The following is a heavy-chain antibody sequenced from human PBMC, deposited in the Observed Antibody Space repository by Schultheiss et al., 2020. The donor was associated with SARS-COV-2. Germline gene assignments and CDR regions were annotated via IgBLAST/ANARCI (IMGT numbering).Heavy chain of an antibody. V-gene: IGHV3-7*01. D-gene: IGHD3-16*01. CDR2: IKQDGSEK. CDR1: GFTFSSYG. CDR3: ARESRETTGVRYGGGMDS. J-gene: IGHJ4*02. Sequence: GGSLRLSCAASGFTFSSYGMHWVRQGPGKGLEWVANIKQDGSEKYYVDSVKGRFTIARDNAKNSLYLQMNSLRAEDTAVYYCARESRETTGVRYGGGMDSWGQGALVTV.